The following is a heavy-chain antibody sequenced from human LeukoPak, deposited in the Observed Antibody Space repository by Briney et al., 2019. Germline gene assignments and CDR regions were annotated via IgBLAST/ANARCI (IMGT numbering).Heavy chain of an antibody. CDR1: GFTFSSYA. D-gene: IGHD4-17*01. Sequence: AGGSLRLSCAASGFTFSSYAMHWVRQAPGKGLEYVSAISSNGGSTYYANSVKGRFTISRDNSKNTLYLQMSSLRPEDTAVYYCATPHPATYGDYRTLYYWGQGTLVTVSS. CDR3: ATPHPATYGDYRTLYY. V-gene: IGHV3-64*01. J-gene: IGHJ4*02. CDR2: ISSNGGST.